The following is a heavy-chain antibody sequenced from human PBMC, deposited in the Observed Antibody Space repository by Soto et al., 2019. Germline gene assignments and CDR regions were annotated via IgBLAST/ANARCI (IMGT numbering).Heavy chain of an antibody. Sequence: GGSLRLSCAASGFTFSDHYMDWVRQAPGKGLEWGLEWVARSRNKVNSYSTECAASVKGRFTISRDDSKKTAYLQMNSLESEDTAGYYCSRDDSDWFFNWGRGTLVTVSS. V-gene: IGHV3-72*01. CDR2: SRNKVNSYST. CDR1: GFTFSDHY. J-gene: IGHJ4*02. D-gene: IGHD3-9*01. CDR3: SRDDSDWFFN.